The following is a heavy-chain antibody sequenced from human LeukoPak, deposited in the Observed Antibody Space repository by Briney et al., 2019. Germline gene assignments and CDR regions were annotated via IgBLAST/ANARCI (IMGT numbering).Heavy chain of an antibody. CDR2: IYHSGST. J-gene: IGHJ4*02. Sequence: SETLSLTCAVSGYSISSGYYWGWIRQPPGKGLEWIGSIYHSGSTYYNPSLKSRVTISVDTSKNQFSLKLSSVTAADTAVYYCVRKGKFPDTAVDYWGQGTLVTVSS. CDR3: VRKGKFPDTAVDY. V-gene: IGHV4-38-2*01. D-gene: IGHD5-18*01. CDR1: GYSISSGYY.